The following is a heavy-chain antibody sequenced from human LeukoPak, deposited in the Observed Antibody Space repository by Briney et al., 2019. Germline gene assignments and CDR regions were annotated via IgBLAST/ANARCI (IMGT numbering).Heavy chain of an antibody. V-gene: IGHV3-30-3*01. Sequence: GRSLRLSCAASGFTFSSYAMHWVRQAPGKGLEWVAVISYDGSNKYYADSVKGRFTISRDNSKNTLYLQMNSLRAEDTAVYYCARDVPYSGSYFDYWGQGTLVTVSS. CDR2: ISYDGSNK. D-gene: IGHD1-26*01. J-gene: IGHJ4*02. CDR1: GFTFSSYA. CDR3: ARDVPYSGSYFDY.